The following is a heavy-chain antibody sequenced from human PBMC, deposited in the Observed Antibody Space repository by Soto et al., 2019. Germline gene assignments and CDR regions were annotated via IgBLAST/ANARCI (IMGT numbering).Heavy chain of an antibody. CDR2: ISYDGSNK. J-gene: IGHJ4*02. V-gene: IGHV3-30-3*01. D-gene: IGHD3-3*01. Sequence: GGSLRLSCAASGFTFSSYAMHWFRQAPGKGLEWVAVISYDGSNKYYADSVKGRFTISRDNSKNTLYLQMNSLRAEDTAVYYCARGLYHHSWRGTGYWGQGLLVTVSS. CDR3: ARGLYHHSWRGTGY. CDR1: GFTFSSYA.